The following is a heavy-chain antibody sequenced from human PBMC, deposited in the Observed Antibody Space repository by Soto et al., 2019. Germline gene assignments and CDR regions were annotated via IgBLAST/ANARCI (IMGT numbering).Heavy chain of an antibody. CDR1: GGSISNSNW. J-gene: IGHJ4*02. Sequence: QVQLQESGPGLVKPSGTLSLTCAVFGGSISNSNWWTWVRQPPGKGLDWIGEIFHSGSTNYNSSLMGRVTKSVDKANNHFSLKLSSVTAADTALYYCAHRPIAGAAIWGQGTLVTVSS. V-gene: IGHV4-4*02. D-gene: IGHD1-26*01. CDR2: IFHSGST. CDR3: AHRPIAGAAI.